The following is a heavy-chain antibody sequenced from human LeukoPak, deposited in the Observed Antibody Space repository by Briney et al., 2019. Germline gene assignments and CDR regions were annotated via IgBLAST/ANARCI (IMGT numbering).Heavy chain of an antibody. J-gene: IGHJ4*02. CDR2: IIPIFGTA. CDR1: GYTFTNYY. V-gene: IGHV1-69*13. CDR3: AIIVGATNNGDY. Sequence: SVKVSCKASGYTFTNYYMHWVRQAPGQGLEWMGGIIPIFGTANYAQKFQGRVTITADESTSTAYMELSSLRSEDTAVYYCAIIVGATNNGDYWGQGTLVTVSS. D-gene: IGHD1-26*01.